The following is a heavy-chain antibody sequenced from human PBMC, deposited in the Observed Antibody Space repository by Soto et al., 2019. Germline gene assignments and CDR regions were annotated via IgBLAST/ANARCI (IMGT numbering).Heavy chain of an antibody. CDR1: GGXISSYY. J-gene: IGHJ4*02. CDR3: AREGPSGDLDY. V-gene: IGHV4-59*01. Sequence: LSRTCTVSGGXISSYYWSWIRHPPGKGLECIGYIYYSWSNNYNPSLKSRVTISVDTSKNQFSLKMSSVTAADTAVYYCAREGPSGDLDYWGQGTLGTVSS. D-gene: IGHD4-17*01. CDR2: IYYSWSN.